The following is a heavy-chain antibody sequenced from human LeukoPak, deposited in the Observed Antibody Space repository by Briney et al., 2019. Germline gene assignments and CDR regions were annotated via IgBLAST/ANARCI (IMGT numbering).Heavy chain of an antibody. Sequence: SETLSLTCTVSGGSISSGGYYWSWTRQHPGKGLEWIGYIYYSGSTYYNPSLKSRVTISVDTSKNQFSLKLSSVTAADTAVYYCARALTMVPARFDYWGQGTLVTVSS. CDR2: IYYSGST. CDR1: GGSISSGGYY. D-gene: IGHD3-10*01. CDR3: ARALTMVPARFDY. J-gene: IGHJ4*02. V-gene: IGHV4-31*03.